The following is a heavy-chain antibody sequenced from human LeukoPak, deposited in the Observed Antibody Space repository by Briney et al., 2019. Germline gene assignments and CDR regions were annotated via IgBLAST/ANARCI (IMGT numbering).Heavy chain of an antibody. CDR1: GFTVSNYY. V-gene: IGHV3-66*01. D-gene: IGHD4-17*01. J-gene: IGHJ5*02. Sequence: PGGSLRLSCAASGFTVSNYYMSWVRQAPGKGLEWVSVIYTAGSTSYADSVRGRFTISRDNSKTTLYLQMNSLRAEDTAVYFCARGHGAWGQGTLVTVSS. CDR3: ARGHGA. CDR2: IYTAGST.